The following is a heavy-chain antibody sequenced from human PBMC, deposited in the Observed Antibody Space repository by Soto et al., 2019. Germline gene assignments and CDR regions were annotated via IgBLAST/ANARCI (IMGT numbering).Heavy chain of an antibody. V-gene: IGHV2-5*02. J-gene: IGHJ4*02. CDR2: IYWDDDK. D-gene: IGHD6-19*01. CDR3: AHRRFEGWYSDFGY. CDR1: GFSLSTSGVC. Sequence: QITLKESGPTLVNPTQPLTLTCTVSGFSLSTSGVCVGWIRPPPGQPLEWLGIIYWDDDKRYSPSPKSRLTITKDPSRTQVVSTRTDIDPVDTATCYCAHRRFEGWYSDFGYWGQGALVTVSS.